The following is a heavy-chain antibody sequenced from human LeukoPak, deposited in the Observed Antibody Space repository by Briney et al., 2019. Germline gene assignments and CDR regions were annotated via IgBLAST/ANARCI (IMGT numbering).Heavy chain of an antibody. CDR1: GFTFSSYG. CDR3: ARTPPGGWYGSLDY. Sequence: PGRSLRLSCAASGFTFSSYGMHWVRQAPGKGLEWVALTSFDGSNKYYADSVKGRFTISRDNSKNTLYLQMNSLRAEDTAVYYCARTPPGGWYGSLDYWGQGTLVTVSS. CDR2: TSFDGSNK. J-gene: IGHJ4*02. D-gene: IGHD6-19*01. V-gene: IGHV3-33*01.